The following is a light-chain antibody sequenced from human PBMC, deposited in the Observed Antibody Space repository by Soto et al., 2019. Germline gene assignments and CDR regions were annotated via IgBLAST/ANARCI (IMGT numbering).Light chain of an antibody. Sequence: DLQMTQSPSTLSASVGDRVTITCRASQSISNWLAWYQQKPGKAPNLLIYDASTLESGVPSRFSGSESGTDFALSISSLQPEDFATNYCQQSYRTPYTFSQGTKVDIK. J-gene: IGKJ2*01. CDR2: DAS. V-gene: IGKV1-5*01. CDR1: QSISNW. CDR3: QQSYRTPYT.